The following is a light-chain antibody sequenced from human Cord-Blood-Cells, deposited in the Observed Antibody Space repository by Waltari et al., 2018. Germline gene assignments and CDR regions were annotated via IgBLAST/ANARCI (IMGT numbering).Light chain of an antibody. Sequence: QSALTQPASVSGSPGQSITISCTGTSSDVGGYHYVSWYQQHPGKAPKLMIYDVSKRPSGVSNRFSGSKSGNTASLTISGLQAEDEADYYCSSYTSSSTSFGTGTKVTVL. CDR1: SSDVGGYHY. J-gene: IGLJ1*01. CDR3: SSYTSSSTS. CDR2: DVS. V-gene: IGLV2-14*01.